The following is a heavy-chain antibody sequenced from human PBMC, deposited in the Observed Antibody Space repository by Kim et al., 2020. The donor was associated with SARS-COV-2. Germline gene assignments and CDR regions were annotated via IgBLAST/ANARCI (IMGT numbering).Heavy chain of an antibody. D-gene: IGHD6-6*01. Sequence: APNIKGRVTITAYESTSTANMELSSLRSEDTAVYYCARSSTLREGVCFDPWGQGTLVTVSS. J-gene: IGHJ5*02. V-gene: IGHV1-69*01. CDR3: ARSSTLREGVCFDP.